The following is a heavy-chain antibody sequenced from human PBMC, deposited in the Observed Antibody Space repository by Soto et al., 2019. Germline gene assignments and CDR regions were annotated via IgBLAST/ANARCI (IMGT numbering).Heavy chain of an antibody. CDR1: GFTFSRYS. J-gene: IGHJ6*02. CDR3: AKVRPSLGGTGRGALDV. Sequence: DVQLLESGGGLVQPGGSLRLSCEAFGFTFSRYSMTWVRQSPGDGLEWVSAISGSGGSTYYPNSVKGRFNVSRDNSKNTVYLQMNGLRVDYTAVYYCAKVRPSLGGTGRGALDVWGQGNTVTVAS. V-gene: IGHV3-23*01. D-gene: IGHD3-16*01. CDR2: ISGSGGST.